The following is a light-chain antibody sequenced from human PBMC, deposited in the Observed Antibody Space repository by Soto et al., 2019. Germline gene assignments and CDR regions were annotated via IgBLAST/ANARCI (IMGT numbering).Light chain of an antibody. CDR2: EVS. CDR3: CSFTSITSYV. Sequence: QPVLTQPASVSGSLGQSITISCTGTSSDVGAYNYVSWYQQQPGKAPKLMISEVSNRPSGVSNRFSGSKSGNTASLIISGLQAEDEADYYCCSFTSITSYVYGNGRKVTVL. J-gene: IGLJ1*01. CDR1: SSDVGAYNY. V-gene: IGLV2-14*01.